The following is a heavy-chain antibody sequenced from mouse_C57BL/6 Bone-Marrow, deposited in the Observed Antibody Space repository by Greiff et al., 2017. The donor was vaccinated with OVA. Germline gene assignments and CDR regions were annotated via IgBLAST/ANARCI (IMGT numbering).Heavy chain of an antibody. CDR3: ERSRDDGYFFWYFEV. CDR2: IYPGSGNT. J-gene: IGHJ1*03. CDR1: GYTFTDYY. D-gene: IGHD2-3*01. V-gene: IGHV1-76*01. Sequence: QVQLQQSGAELVRPGASVKLSCKASGYTFTDYYINWVKQRPGQGLEWIARIYPGSGNTYYNEKFKGKATLTAEKSSSTAYMQLSSLTSADSAVYLCERSRDDGYFFWYFEVWGTGTSVTVSS.